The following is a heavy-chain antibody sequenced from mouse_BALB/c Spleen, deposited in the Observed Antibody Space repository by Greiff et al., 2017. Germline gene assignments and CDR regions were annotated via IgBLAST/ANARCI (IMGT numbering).Heavy chain of an antibody. CDR3: ARDRDAYDYDGAMDY. CDR2: IWGDGST. J-gene: IGHJ4*01. Sequence: VNVVESGPGLVAPSQSLSITCTVSGFSLTGYGVNWVRQPPGKGLEWLGMIWGDGSTDYNSALKSRLSISKDNSKSQVFLKMNSLQTDDTARYYCARDRDAYDYDGAMDYWGQGTSVTVSS. V-gene: IGHV2-6-7*01. D-gene: IGHD2-4*01. CDR1: GFSLTGYG.